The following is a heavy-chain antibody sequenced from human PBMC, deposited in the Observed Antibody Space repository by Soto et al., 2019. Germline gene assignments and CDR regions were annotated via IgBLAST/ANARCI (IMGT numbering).Heavy chain of an antibody. CDR1: GGSISSGDYY. J-gene: IGHJ5*02. CDR3: ARRFSSSGYLP. Sequence: SETLSLTCTVSGGSISSGDYYWSWIRQPPGKGLEWIGYIYYSGSTYYNPSLKSRVTISVDTSKNQFSLKLSSVTAADTAVYYCARRFSSSGYLPWGQGTLVTVSS. D-gene: IGHD3-22*01. CDR2: IYYSGST. V-gene: IGHV4-30-4*01.